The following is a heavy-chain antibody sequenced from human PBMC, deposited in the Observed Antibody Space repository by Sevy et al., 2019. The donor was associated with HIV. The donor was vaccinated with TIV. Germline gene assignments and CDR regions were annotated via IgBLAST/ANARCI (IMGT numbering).Heavy chain of an antibody. CDR1: GGTFSSYA. J-gene: IGHJ6*02. D-gene: IGHD5-18*01. CDR3: ARYSHTALVFAYYYGMDV. V-gene: IGHV1-69*13. Sequence: ASVKVSCKASGGTFSSYAISWVRQAPGQGLEWMGVVIPRSGTTDSAQKFQDRVTLNADESTNTAYMELSRLRSEDTAVYYCARYSHTALVFAYYYGMDVWGQGTTVTVSS. CDR2: VIPRSGTT.